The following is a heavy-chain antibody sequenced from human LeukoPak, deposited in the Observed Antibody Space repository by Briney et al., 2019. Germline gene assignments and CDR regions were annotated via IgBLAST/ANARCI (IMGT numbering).Heavy chain of an antibody. CDR1: GYTFTGYY. D-gene: IGHD3-10*01. Sequence: ASVKVSCKASGYTFTGYYMHWVRQAPGRGLEWMGRINPNSGGTNYAQKFQGRVTMTRDTSISTAYMELSRLRSDDTAVYYCARDLGSGSYYNVKYYYYMDVWGKGTTVTVSS. J-gene: IGHJ6*03. V-gene: IGHV1-2*06. CDR2: INPNSGGT. CDR3: ARDLGSGSYYNVKYYYYMDV.